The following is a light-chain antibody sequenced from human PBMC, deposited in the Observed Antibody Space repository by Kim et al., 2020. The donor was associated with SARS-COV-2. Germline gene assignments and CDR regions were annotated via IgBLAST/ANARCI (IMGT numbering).Light chain of an antibody. V-gene: IGKV3-15*01. CDR3: QQYYNWPPYT. Sequence: VSPGERATLSCRASRSVSSSLAWYQQKPGQAPRLLIFGASTRATGIPARFSGSGSGTEFTLTISSLQSEDFAVYYCQQYYNWPPYTFGQGTKLEI. CDR1: RSVSSS. J-gene: IGKJ2*01. CDR2: GAS.